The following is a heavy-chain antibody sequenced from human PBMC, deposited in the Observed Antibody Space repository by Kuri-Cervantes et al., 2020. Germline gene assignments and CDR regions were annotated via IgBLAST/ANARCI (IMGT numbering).Heavy chain of an antibody. CDR1: GGSISSSNW. V-gene: IGHV4-4*02. CDR2: IYHSGST. Sequence: GSLRLSCAVSGGSISSSNWWSWVRQPPGKGLEWIGEIYHSGSTNYNPSLKSRVTISVDKSKNQFSLKLSSVTAADTAVYYCARVRNIAAAGFDPWGQGTLVTVSS. D-gene: IGHD6-13*01. CDR3: ARVRNIAAAGFDP. J-gene: IGHJ5*02.